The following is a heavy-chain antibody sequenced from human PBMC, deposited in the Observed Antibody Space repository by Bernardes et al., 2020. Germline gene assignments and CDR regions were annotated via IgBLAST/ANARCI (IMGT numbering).Heavy chain of an antibody. J-gene: IGHJ4*02. CDR3: ARRGGSSQRGYYFEY. Sequence: GESLKISCRGSGYSFTSYWIGWVRQMPGKGLEWMGIIYPGDSDTRYSPSFQGQVTISADKSITTAYLQWSSLKASDTAIYYCARRGGSSQRGYYFEYWGQGTLVTVSS. CDR1: GYSFTSYW. D-gene: IGHD6-6*01. CDR2: IYPGDSDT. V-gene: IGHV5-51*01.